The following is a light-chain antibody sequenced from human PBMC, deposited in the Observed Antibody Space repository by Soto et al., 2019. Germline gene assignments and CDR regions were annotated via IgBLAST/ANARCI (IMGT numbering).Light chain of an antibody. CDR2: DAS. Sequence: DIQMTQSPTTLSASVGDRVIITCRASQSISTWLAWYQERSGRAPNLLIYDASRLERGVPSRFSGNGSGTEFTLTISRLQPDDLATYYCQQYNTSVTFGGGTKVEMK. V-gene: IGKV1-5*01. J-gene: IGKJ4*01. CDR1: QSISTW. CDR3: QQYNTSVT.